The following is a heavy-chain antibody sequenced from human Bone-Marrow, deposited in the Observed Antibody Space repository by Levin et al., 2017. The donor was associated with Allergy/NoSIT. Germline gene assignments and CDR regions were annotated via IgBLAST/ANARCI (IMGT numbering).Heavy chain of an antibody. CDR3: ARGHSLCSGDSGSSGACFDS. D-gene: IGHD2-21*01. Sequence: GGSLRLSCTASGFSFSNFALSWVRQAPGKGLEWISYMSRTTTTMYYADSVQGRFTISRDNAKNTLFLQMDSLRAEDTGVYYCARGHSLCSGDSGSSGACFDSWGQGTLVTVSS. CDR2: MSRTTTTM. CDR1: GFSFSNFA. V-gene: IGHV3-48*01. J-gene: IGHJ5*01.